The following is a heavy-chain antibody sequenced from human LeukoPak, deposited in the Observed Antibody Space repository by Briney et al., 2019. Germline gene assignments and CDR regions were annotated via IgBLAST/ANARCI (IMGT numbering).Heavy chain of an antibody. D-gene: IGHD3-22*01. J-gene: IGHJ5*02. CDR2: IKSKTDGGTT. CDR1: GFTFSNAW. CDR3: TTERTYYYDSSGYSSWFDP. V-gene: IGHV3-15*01. Sequence: GGSLRLSCAASGFTFSNAWMSWVRQAPGKGLEWVGRIKSKTDGGTTDYAAPVKGRFTISRDDSKNTLYLKMNSLKTEDTAVYYCTTERTYYYDSSGYSSWFDPWGQGTLVTVSS.